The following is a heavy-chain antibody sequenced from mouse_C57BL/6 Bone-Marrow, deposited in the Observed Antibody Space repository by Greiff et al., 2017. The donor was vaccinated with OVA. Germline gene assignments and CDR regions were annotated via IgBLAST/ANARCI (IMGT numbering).Heavy chain of an antibody. CDR3: ARLSMDY. CDR1: GFTFSSYG. V-gene: IGHV5-6*01. J-gene: IGHJ4*01. Sequence: EVMLVESGGDLVKPGGSLKLSCAASGFTFSSYGVSWVRQTPDKRLEWVATISSGGSYTYYPDSVKGRFTISRDNAKNTLYLQMSSLKSEDTAMYYCARLSMDYWGQGTTVTVSS. CDR2: ISSGGSYT.